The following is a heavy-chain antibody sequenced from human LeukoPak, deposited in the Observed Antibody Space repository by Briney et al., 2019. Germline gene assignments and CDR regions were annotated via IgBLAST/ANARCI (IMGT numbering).Heavy chain of an antibody. CDR3: ARDWGNWGYGWYFDH. Sequence: GMSLRLSCVASGFTFSTYGMHWVRQAPGKGLERVAVISHDGNNKYYVDSVKGRFTISRDNSKNTLYLQMNTLRVEDTAVYYCARDWGNWGYGWYFDHWGQGTLVTVSS. CDR1: GFTFSTYG. V-gene: IGHV3-30*03. D-gene: IGHD7-27*01. CDR2: ISHDGNNK. J-gene: IGHJ4*02.